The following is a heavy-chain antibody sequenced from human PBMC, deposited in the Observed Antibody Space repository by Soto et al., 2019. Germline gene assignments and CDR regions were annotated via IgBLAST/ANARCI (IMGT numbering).Heavy chain of an antibody. J-gene: IGHJ5*02. V-gene: IGHV4-4*07. CDR3: VRDGTKNLRDRFEP. CDR1: GASLSRYY. D-gene: IGHD1-26*01. CDR2: IYATGDT. Sequence: SETLSLTCNVSGASLSRYYWSWIRQPPGKGLEWIGRIYATGDTDYNPSLKSRISMSVDMSKKQFSLTLRSVTAADTAIYYCVRDGTKNLRDRFEPWGRGILVTV.